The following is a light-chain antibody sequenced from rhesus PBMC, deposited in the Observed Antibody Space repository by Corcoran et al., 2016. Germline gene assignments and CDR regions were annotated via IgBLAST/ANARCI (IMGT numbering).Light chain of an antibody. CDR3: QPYSSRPLT. CDR2: KAS. Sequence: DIQMTQSPSSLSASVGDTVTITCRASQGISSRLAWYQQKPGKAPKLLIYKASRLQSGVPSRFSGSGSGTDFTLTISSLQSEDFATYSCQPYSSRPLTFGGGTKVEL. V-gene: IGKV1-22*01. J-gene: IGKJ4*01. CDR1: QGISSR.